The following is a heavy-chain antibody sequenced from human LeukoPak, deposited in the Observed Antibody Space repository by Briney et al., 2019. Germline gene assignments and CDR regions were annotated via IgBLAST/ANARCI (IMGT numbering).Heavy chain of an antibody. D-gene: IGHD1-26*01. CDR2: ISGSGGST. CDR3: PRPVGATKDAGGNAFDI. J-gene: IGHJ3*02. V-gene: IGHV3-23*01. Sequence: GGSLRLSCAASGFTVSSNYMSWVRQAPGKGLEWVSAISGSGGSTYYADSVKGRFTISRDNSKNTLYLQMNSLRAEDTAVYYCPRPVGATKDAGGNAFDIWGQGTMVTVSS. CDR1: GFTVSSNY.